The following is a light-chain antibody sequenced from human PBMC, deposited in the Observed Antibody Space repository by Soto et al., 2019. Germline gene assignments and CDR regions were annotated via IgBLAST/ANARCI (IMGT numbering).Light chain of an antibody. CDR3: SSYTSIHTWACV. J-gene: IGLJ1*01. Sequence: QSALTQPASVSGSPGQSITISCTGTSGDIGSSNRVSWYQQHPGKAPKLIIYEVTDRPSGVSNRFSGSKSGNTASLTISGLQAEDEAEYCCSSYTSIHTWACVFGTGTKLTVL. CDR1: SGDIGSSNR. CDR2: EVT. V-gene: IGLV2-14*01.